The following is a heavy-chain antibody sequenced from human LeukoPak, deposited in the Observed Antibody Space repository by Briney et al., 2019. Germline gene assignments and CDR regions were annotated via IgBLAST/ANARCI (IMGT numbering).Heavy chain of an antibody. D-gene: IGHD3-10*01. J-gene: IGHJ4*02. Sequence: GGSLRLSCAASGFTFSSYGMHWVRQAPGKGLEWVAVIWYDGSNKYYADSVKGRFTISRDNSKNTLYLQMNSLRAEDTAVYYCTRLGRPPEGGYFDYWGQGTLVTVSS. V-gene: IGHV3-33*01. CDR2: IWYDGSNK. CDR3: TRLGRPPEGGYFDY. CDR1: GFTFSSYG.